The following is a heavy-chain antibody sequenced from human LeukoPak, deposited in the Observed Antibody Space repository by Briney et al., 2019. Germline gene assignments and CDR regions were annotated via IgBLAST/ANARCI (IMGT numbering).Heavy chain of an antibody. CDR1: GYTFTSYG. V-gene: IGHV1-18*01. D-gene: IGHD5-12*01. CDR3: ARDRRLSHSAGHYSGYSFNY. Sequence: ASVKVSCKASGYTFTSYGISWVRQAPGQGLEWMGLISAYNCNTNYAQKLQGRVTMTKDTSTSTAYMELRSLRSDDTAVYYCARDRRLSHSAGHYSGYSFNYWGQGTLVTVSS. CDR2: ISAYNCNT. J-gene: IGHJ4*02.